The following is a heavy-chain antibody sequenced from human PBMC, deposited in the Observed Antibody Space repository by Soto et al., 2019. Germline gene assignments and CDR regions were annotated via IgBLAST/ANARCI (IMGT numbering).Heavy chain of an antibody. V-gene: IGHV3-7*01. CDR3: AREPNSIDY. CDR2: IKQDGSEK. CDR1: RFTFSNYW. D-gene: IGHD1-7*01. Sequence: PGGSLRLSCAASRFTFSNYWMSWVRQAPGKGLEWVANIKQDGSEKYYVDSVKGRFTISRDNAKNSLYLQMNSLRAEDTAVYYCAREPNSIDYWGQGTLVTASS. J-gene: IGHJ4*02.